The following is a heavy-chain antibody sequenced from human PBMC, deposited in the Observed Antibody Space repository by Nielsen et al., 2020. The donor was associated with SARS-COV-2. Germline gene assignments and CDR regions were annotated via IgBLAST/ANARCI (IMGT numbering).Heavy chain of an antibody. CDR1: GGIFNTYS. V-gene: IGHV1-69*08. CDR3: ARDSGFDY. Sequence: SVKVSCKGSGGIFNTYSISWVRQAPGQGLEWMGRIVPPLGTTNYAQKFQDRLTITAVYMELSGLISEDTAVYYCARDSGFDYWGQGTLITVSS. D-gene: IGHD6-25*01. J-gene: IGHJ4*02. CDR2: IVPPLGTT.